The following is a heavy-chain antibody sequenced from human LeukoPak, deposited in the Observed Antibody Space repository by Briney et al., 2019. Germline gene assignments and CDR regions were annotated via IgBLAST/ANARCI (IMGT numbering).Heavy chain of an antibody. CDR2: MKEDGTEI. J-gene: IGHJ4*02. CDR1: GFTFSWST. Sequence: GGTLRLSCVVSGFTFSWSTMTWVRQAPGKGPEWVAKMKEDGTEIHYVDSVKGRFTISRDNAKNSLYLQMNRLRVEDTAVYYCATGGAPGGRFENWGQGMLVTVYS. V-gene: IGHV3-7*01. CDR3: ATGGAPGGRFEN. D-gene: IGHD1-26*01.